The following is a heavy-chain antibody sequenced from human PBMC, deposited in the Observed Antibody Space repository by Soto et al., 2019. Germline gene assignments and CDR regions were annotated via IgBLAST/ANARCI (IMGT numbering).Heavy chain of an antibody. CDR1: GFTFSSYG. D-gene: IGHD5-12*01. J-gene: IGHJ4*02. V-gene: IGHV3-30*18. CDR2: ISYDGSNK. Sequence: QVQLVESGGGVVQPGRSLRLSCAASGFTFSSYGMHWVRQAPGKGLEWVAVISYDGSNKYYADSVKGRFTISRDNSKNTLYLQMNSLRAEDTAVYYCAKWSWDIVATTSDYWGQGTLVTVSS. CDR3: AKWSWDIVATTSDY.